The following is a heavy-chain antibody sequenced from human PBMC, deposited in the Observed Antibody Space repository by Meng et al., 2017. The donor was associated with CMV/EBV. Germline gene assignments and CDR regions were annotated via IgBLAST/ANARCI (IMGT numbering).Heavy chain of an antibody. CDR3: ARGDLDY. CDR2: INHSGST. CDR1: GGSFSGYY. Sequence: GSLRLSCAVYGGSFSGYYWSWIRQPPGKGLEWIGEINHSGSTNYNPSLKSRVTISVDTSKNQFSLKLSPVTAADTAVYYCARGDLDYWGQGTLVTVSS. V-gene: IGHV4-34*01. J-gene: IGHJ4*02.